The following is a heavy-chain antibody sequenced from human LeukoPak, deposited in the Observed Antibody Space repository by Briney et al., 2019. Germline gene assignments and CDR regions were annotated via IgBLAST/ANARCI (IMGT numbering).Heavy chain of an antibody. V-gene: IGHV3-7*01. J-gene: IGHJ3*02. CDR2: IKQDGSEK. D-gene: IGHD2-2*01. CDR1: GFTFSSYW. Sequence: GSLRLSCAASGFTFSSYWMSWVRQAPGKGLEWVANIKQDGSEKYYVDSVKGRFTISRDNAKNSLYLQMNSLRAEDTAVYYCARSVPAAATDAFDIWGQGTMVTVSS. CDR3: ARSVPAAATDAFDI.